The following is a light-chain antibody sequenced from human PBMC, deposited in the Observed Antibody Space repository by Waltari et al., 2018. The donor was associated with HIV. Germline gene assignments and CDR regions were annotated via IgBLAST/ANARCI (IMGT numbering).Light chain of an antibody. CDR1: PSVLYNSDNKNY. V-gene: IGKV4-1*01. J-gene: IGKJ1*01. CDR3: QQYHTSWT. CDR2: WAS. Sequence: VLTHSPDSLPVSLGERATSICKSSPSVLYNSDNKNYLAWYQQKPGQPPNLLISWASTRESGVPDRFSGSGSGTEFTLTISSLQAEDVAIYYCQQYHTSWTFGQGTKVEIK.